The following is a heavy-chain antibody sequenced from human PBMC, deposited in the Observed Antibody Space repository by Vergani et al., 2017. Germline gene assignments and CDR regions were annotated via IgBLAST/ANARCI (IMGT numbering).Heavy chain of an antibody. CDR3: ASGKYYSDSTSHFCGRYFDV. CDR2: ISSSSSYR. D-gene: IGHD3-16*01. V-gene: IGHV3-21*01. CDR1: GFTFGSYS. J-gene: IGHJ2*01. Sequence: EVQLVESGGGLVKPGGSLRLSCVASGFTFGSYSMNWVRQAPGKGLEWVSFISSSSSYRYYADSVKGRFTISRDNGEYSLLLQMNSLRPEDTAVYYCASGKYYSDSTSHFCGRYFDVWGRGTLVTVPS.